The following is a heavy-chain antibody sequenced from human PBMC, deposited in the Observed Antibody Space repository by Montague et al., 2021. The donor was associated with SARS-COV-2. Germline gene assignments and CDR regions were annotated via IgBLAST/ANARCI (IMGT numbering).Heavy chain of an antibody. Sequence: SLRLSCADSGFTFSSYAMHWVRQDPGKGLEWVAVISYDESNKYYADSVKGRFTISRDNSKNTLYLQMNSLRAEDTAVYYCATQAPGTPDAFDVWGQGTMVTVSS. CDR2: ISYDESNK. V-gene: IGHV3-30*04. D-gene: IGHD6-13*01. CDR3: ATQAPGTPDAFDV. J-gene: IGHJ3*01. CDR1: GFTFSSYA.